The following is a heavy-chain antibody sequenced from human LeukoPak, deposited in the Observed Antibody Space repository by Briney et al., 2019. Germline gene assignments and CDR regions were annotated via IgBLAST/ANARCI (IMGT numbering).Heavy chain of an antibody. Sequence: GASVKVSCKASGYTFTSYGISWVRQAPGQGLEWMGWISAYNGNTNYAQKLQGRVTMTTDTSTSTAHMELSSLRSEDTAVYYCARANSYYYDSSGYRGWYFDLWGRGTLVTVSS. CDR1: GYTFTSYG. CDR3: ARANSYYYDSSGYRGWYFDL. J-gene: IGHJ2*01. CDR2: ISAYNGNT. D-gene: IGHD3-22*01. V-gene: IGHV1-18*01.